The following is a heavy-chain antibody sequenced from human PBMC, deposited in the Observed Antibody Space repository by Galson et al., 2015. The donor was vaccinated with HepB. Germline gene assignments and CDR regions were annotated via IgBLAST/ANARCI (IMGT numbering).Heavy chain of an antibody. D-gene: IGHD4-11*01. CDR3: ARLGTVSIDYSINGGPPY. V-gene: IGHV4-39*01. J-gene: IGHJ4*02. CDR2: FYYRGSTFYSGNTYYGST. CDR1: GASINSTDYY. Sequence: ETLSLTCTVSGASINSTDYYWGWIRQPPGKGLEWIGNFYYRGSTFYSGNTYYGSTYYNPSLRSRVTISADTSKNQFSLSLRSVTAADTSLYHCARLGTVSIDYSINGGPPYWGQGTLVTVSS.